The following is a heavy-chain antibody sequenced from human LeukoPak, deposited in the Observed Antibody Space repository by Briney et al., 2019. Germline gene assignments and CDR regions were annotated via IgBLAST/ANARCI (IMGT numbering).Heavy chain of an antibody. D-gene: IGHD6-6*01. CDR1: GGSISSSRYY. J-gene: IGHJ5*02. CDR3: ARDSGYSSSSQFDP. Sequence: PSETLSLTCTVSGGSISSSRYYWGWIRQPPGKGLEWIGSIYYSGSTYYNPSLKSRVTISVDTSKNQFSLKLSSVTAADTAVHYCARDSGYSSSSQFDPWGQGTLVTVSS. V-gene: IGHV4-39*07. CDR2: IYYSGST.